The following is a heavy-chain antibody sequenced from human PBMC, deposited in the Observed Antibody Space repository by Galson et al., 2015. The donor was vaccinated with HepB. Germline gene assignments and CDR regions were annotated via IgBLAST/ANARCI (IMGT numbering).Heavy chain of an antibody. D-gene: IGHD6-19*01. V-gene: IGHV1-46*01. J-gene: IGHJ4*02. CDR3: ASIGSGWYFFDY. Sequence: SVKVSCKASGYTFTSYYMHWVRQAPGQGLEWMGIINPSGGSTSYAQKFQGRVTMTRDTSTSTVYMELSSLRSEDTAVYYCASIGSGWYFFDYWGQGTLVTVSS. CDR1: GYTFTSYY. CDR2: INPSGGST.